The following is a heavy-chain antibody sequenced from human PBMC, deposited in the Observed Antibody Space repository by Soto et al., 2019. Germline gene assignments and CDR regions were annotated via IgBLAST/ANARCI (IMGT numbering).Heavy chain of an antibody. D-gene: IGHD1-26*01. V-gene: IGHV4-39*01. CDR2: IYYSGST. J-gene: IGHJ3*02. Sequence: QLQLQESGPGLVKPSETLSLTCTVSGGSISSSSYYWGWIRQPPGQGLEWIGTIYYSGSTYYNPSLKRRVTISVEPSKNQFSPKPSSATAADTAVYYCVRLDGAKDAFAIWGQGTMVTVSS. CDR3: VRLDGAKDAFAI. CDR1: GGSISSSSYY.